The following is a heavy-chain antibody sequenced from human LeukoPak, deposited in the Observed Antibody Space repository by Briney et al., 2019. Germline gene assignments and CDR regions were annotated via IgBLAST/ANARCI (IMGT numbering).Heavy chain of an antibody. CDR3: ARDQEDSSGYYLFDY. CDR2: ISYDGSNK. V-gene: IGHV3-30-3*01. CDR1: GFTFSSYA. Sequence: GGSLRLSCAASGFTFSSYAMHWVRQAPGKGLEWVAVISYDGSNKYYADSVKGRFTISRDNSKNTLYLQMNSLRAEDTAVYYSARDQEDSSGYYLFDYWGQGTLVTASS. D-gene: IGHD3-22*01. J-gene: IGHJ4*02.